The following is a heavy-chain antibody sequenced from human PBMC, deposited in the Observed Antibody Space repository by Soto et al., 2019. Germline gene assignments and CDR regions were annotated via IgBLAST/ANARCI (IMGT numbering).Heavy chain of an antibody. J-gene: IGHJ3*02. Sequence: PGGSLRLSCAASGFTFSSYAMSWVRQAPGKGLEWVSAISGSGGSTYYADSVKGRFTISRDNAKNSLYLDLTRLRAEDTAVYFCVRDYYDTSGYPNTFDMWGQGTMVTVS. CDR2: ISGSGGST. CDR3: VRDYYDTSGYPNTFDM. CDR1: GFTFSSYA. D-gene: IGHD3-22*01. V-gene: IGHV3-23*01.